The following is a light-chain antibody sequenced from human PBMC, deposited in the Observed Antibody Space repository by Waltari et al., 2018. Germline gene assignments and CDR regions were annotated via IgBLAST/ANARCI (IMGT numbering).Light chain of an antibody. CDR2: KNY. J-gene: IGLJ3*02. V-gene: IGLV1-47*01. CDR3: AAWDDSLNVLL. CDR1: RSNPGNHF. Sequence: QSVLTQPPSASGTPGQTVTISCFGVRSNPGNHFFSWYQQVPGTAPKLLLYKNYQRPSGVPDRFSGSKSGTSASLAISGLRSEDETDFYCAAWDDSLNVLLFGGGTKVTVL.